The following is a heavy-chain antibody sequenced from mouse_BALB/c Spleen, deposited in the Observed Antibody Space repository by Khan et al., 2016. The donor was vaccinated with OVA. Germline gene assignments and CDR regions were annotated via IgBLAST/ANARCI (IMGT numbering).Heavy chain of an antibody. CDR3: ARPYRYDGRAWFAY. V-gene: IGHV4-1*02. CDR1: GFAFSRYW. Sequence: EVQLQESGGGLVQPGGSLKLSCAASGFAFSRYWMSWVRQAPGKGLEWIGEINPDSSTINYTPSLKDKFIISRDNAKNTLYLQMSKVRSEDTALYYGARPYRYDGRAWFAYWGQGTLVTVSA. CDR2: INPDSSTI. D-gene: IGHD2-14*01. J-gene: IGHJ3*01.